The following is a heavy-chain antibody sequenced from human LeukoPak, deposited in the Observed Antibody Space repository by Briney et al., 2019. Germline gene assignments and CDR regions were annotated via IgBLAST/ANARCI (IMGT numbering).Heavy chain of an antibody. V-gene: IGHV3-20*04. Sequence: GGSLRLSCAASGFTLDDFGMTWVRQAPGKGLEWFSGINWNGGSTGYAGSVKGRFTISRDNAKNSLYLQMNSLRAEDTALYYCARGGRATVPNVFDYWGQGTLVTVSS. J-gene: IGHJ4*02. CDR2: INWNGGST. CDR3: ARGGRATVPNVFDY. D-gene: IGHD4-17*01. CDR1: GFTLDDFG.